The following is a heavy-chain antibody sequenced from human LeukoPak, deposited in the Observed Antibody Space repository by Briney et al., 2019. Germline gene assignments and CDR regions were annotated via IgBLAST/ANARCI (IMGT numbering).Heavy chain of an antibody. CDR3: ARITAATTHYYYYGMDV. J-gene: IGHJ6*02. CDR1: GGSISSYY. V-gene: IGHV4-59*08. D-gene: IGHD1/OR15-1a*01. Sequence: SETLSLTCTVSGGSISSYYWSWIRQPPGKGLEWIGYIYYSGSTNYNPSLKSRVTISVDTSKNQFSLKLSSVTAADTAVYYCARITAATTHYYYYGMDVWGQGTTVTVSS. CDR2: IYYSGST.